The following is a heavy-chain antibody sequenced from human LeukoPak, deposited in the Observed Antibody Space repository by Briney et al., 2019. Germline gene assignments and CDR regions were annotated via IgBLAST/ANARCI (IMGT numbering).Heavy chain of an antibody. CDR2: IYTSGSN. CDR1: GGSISSYY. D-gene: IGHD6-13*01. J-gene: IGHJ6*03. V-gene: IGHV4-4*07. Sequence: PSETLSLTCTVSGGSISSYYWSWIRQPAGKGLEWIGRIYTSGSNNYNPSLKSRVTMSVDTSKNQFSLKLSSVTAADTAMYYCARDRGESSSTKIWSHPKNRLKDYYYYYMDVWGKGTTVTISS. CDR3: ARDRGESSSTKIWSHPKNRLKDYYYYYMDV.